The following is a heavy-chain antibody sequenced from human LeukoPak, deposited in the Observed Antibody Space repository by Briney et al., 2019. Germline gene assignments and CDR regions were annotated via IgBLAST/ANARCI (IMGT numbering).Heavy chain of an antibody. D-gene: IGHD2-15*01. CDR3: ARHDQDIVVVVAATPPGDAFDI. V-gene: IGHV4-39*01. CDR2: IYYSGST. CDR1: GGSISSSSYY. Sequence: SETLSLTCTVSGGSISSSSYYWGWIRQPPGEGLEWIGSIYYSGSTYYNPSLKSRVTISVDTSKNQFSLKLSSVTAADTAVYYCARHDQDIVVVVAATPPGDAFDIWGQGTMVTVSS. J-gene: IGHJ3*02.